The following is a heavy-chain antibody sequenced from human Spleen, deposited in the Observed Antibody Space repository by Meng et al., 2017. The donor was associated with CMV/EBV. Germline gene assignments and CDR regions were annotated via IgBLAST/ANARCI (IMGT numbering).Heavy chain of an antibody. CDR1: GDSISSSKW. D-gene: IGHD3-10*01. V-gene: IGHV4-4*02. CDR3: AREWFYGSGSYGFDY. CDR2: INHSSIT. J-gene: IGHJ4*02. Sequence: GDSISSSKWWRGVRQPPGKGLEWIGEINHSSITNYNASLKSRVTISVDKSKNQFSLKLTSVTAADTAVYYCAREWFYGSGSYGFDYWGQGTLVTVSS.